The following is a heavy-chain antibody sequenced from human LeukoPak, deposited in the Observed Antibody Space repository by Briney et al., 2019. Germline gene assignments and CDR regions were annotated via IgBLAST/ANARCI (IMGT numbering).Heavy chain of an antibody. J-gene: IGHJ4*02. CDR2: ISGSGGST. Sequence: SGGSLRPSCAASGFTFSSYAMSWVRQAPGKGLEWVSAISGSGGSTYCADSVKGRFTISRDNSKNTLYLQMNSLRAEDTAVYYCAKCSGGSCYHLPFDYWGQGTLVTVSS. CDR1: GFTFSSYA. D-gene: IGHD2-15*01. V-gene: IGHV3-23*01. CDR3: AKCSGGSCYHLPFDY.